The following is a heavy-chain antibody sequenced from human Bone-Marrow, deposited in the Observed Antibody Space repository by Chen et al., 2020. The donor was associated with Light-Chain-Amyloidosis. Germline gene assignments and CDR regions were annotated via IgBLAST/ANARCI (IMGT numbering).Heavy chain of an antibody. Sequence: QVQLQESGPGLVKPSETLSLTCTVPGGSISSYYWSWIRQPPGKGLEWIGYIYYSGSTNYNPSLKSRVTISVDTSKNQFSLKLSSVTAADTAVYYCARDTWGQIAAAGMNWYFDLWGRGTLVTVSS. CDR2: IYYSGST. CDR3: ARDTWGQIAAAGMNWYFDL. V-gene: IGHV4-59*01. J-gene: IGHJ2*01. CDR1: GGSISSYY. D-gene: IGHD6-13*01.